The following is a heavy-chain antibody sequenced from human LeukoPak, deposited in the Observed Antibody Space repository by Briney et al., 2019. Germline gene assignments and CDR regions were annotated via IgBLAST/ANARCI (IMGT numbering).Heavy chain of an antibody. V-gene: IGHV4-61*01. J-gene: IGHJ4*02. CDR3: ARASVAASPYFDY. CDR1: GGSISSSSYY. Sequence: SETLSLTCTVSGGSISSSSYYWSWIRQPPGKGLEWIGYIYYSGSTNYNPSLKSRVTISVDTSKNQFSLKLSSVTAADTAVYYCARASVAASPYFDYWGQGTLVTVSS. D-gene: IGHD6-6*01. CDR2: IYYSGST.